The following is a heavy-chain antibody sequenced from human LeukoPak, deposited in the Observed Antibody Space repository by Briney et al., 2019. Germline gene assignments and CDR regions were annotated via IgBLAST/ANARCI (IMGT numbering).Heavy chain of an antibody. J-gene: IGHJ6*02. D-gene: IGHD3-9*01. Sequence: GESLKIFRTGSGYRFTNLWDSLERPMPGKGLEWMGRIDPSDSYTNYSPSFQGHVTISADKSISTAYLQWSSLKASDTAMYYCARRVLRYLDGMDVWGQGTTVTVSS. CDR3: ARRVLRYLDGMDV. V-gene: IGHV5-10-1*01. CDR2: IDPSDSYT. CDR1: GYRFTNLW.